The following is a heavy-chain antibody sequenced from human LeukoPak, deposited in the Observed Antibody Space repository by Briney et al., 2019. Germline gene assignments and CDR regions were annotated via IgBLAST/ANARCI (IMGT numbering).Heavy chain of an antibody. D-gene: IGHD3-10*01. CDR2: INPNNGDT. J-gene: IGHJ4*02. CDR3: ARARGVGTSFNMDY. Sequence: GASVKVSCNPSGYTFTGHYMHWVRQAPGQGLEWMAWINPNNGDTNYAQKFQGRVTVTRDMSISTAYMELSSLRSDDTAVYYCARARGVGTSFNMDYCGQGTLVTVSS. CDR1: GYTFTGHY. V-gene: IGHV1-2*02.